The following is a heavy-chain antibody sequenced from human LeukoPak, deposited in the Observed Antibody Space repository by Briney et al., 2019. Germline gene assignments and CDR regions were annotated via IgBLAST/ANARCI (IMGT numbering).Heavy chain of an antibody. D-gene: IGHD3-22*01. CDR2: IIPILGIA. Sequence: ASVKVSCKASGGTFSSYAISWVRQAPGQGLEWMGRIIPILGIANYAQKFQGRVTITADKSTSTAYMELSSLRSEDTAVYYCASPYYYDSSGSTPFDYWGQGTLVTVSS. J-gene: IGHJ4*02. CDR3: ASPYYYDSSGSTPFDY. V-gene: IGHV1-69*04. CDR1: GGTFSSYA.